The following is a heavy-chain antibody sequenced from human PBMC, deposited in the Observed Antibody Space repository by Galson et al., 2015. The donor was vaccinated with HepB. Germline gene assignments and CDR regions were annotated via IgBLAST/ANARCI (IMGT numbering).Heavy chain of an antibody. D-gene: IGHD6-6*01. CDR3: AHRLLYSSSLECHNWFDP. V-gene: IGHV2-5*02. CDR1: GFPLSTSGVG. Sequence: PALVKPTQTLTLTCTFSGFPLSTSGVGVGWIRQPPGKALEWLALIYWDDDKRYSPSLKSRLTITKDTSKNQVVLTMTNMDPVDTATYYCAHRLLYSSSLECHNWFDPWGQGTLVTVSS. CDR2: IYWDDDK. J-gene: IGHJ5*02.